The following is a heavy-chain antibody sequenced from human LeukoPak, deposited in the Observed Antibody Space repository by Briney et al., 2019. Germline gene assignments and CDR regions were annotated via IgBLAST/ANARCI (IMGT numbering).Heavy chain of an antibody. J-gene: IGHJ4*02. CDR2: INGDGSGT. CDR1: GFSLSGFW. D-gene: IGHD1-1*01. V-gene: IGHV3-74*01. CDR3: GRGGTSPIDY. Sequence: GGSLRLSCAASGFSLSGFWMHWVRQAPGKGLVWVSQINGDGSGTGYADSVRGRFTISRDNAKNTLYLQVNSLRAEDTAVYYCGRGGTSPIDYWGQGTLVTVSS.